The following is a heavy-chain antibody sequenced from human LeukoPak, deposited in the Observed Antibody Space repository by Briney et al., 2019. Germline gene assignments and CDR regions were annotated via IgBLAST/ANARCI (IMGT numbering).Heavy chain of an antibody. J-gene: IGHJ6*03. V-gene: IGHV4-34*01. Sequence: SETLSLTCAVYGGSFSGYYWSWIRQPPGEGLEWNGEINHSGSTNYNPSLKSRVTISVDTSKNQFSLKLSSVTAADTAVYYCAKGSVWGHYYYYMDVWGKGSTVTVYS. D-gene: IGHD3-16*01. CDR2: INHSGST. CDR3: AKGSVWGHYYYYMDV. CDR1: GGSFSGYY.